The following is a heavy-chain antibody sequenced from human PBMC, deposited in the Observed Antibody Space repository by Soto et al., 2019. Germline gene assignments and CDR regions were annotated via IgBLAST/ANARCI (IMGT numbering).Heavy chain of an antibody. J-gene: IGHJ6*02. CDR2: IYPGDSDT. V-gene: IGHV5-51*01. CDR1: GYSLTSYW. Sequence: PXESLKISFKGSGYSLTSYWIGWVRQIPGKGLEWMGIIYPGDSDTRYSPSFQGQVTISADKSISTAYLQWSSLKASDTAMYYCARHSSYDYYDSSGYYYYGMDVWGQGTTVTVSS. CDR3: ARHSSYDYYDSSGYYYYGMDV. D-gene: IGHD3-22*01.